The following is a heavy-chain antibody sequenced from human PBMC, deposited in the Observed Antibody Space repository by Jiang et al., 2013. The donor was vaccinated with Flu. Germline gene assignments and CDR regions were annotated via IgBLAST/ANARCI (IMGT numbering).Heavy chain of an antibody. V-gene: IGHV1-2*04. Sequence: TFTGYYMHWVRQAPGQGLEWMGWINPNSGGTNYAQKFQGWVTMTRDTSISTAYMELSRLRSDDTAVYYCARGQGFDYWGQGTLVTVSS. CDR3: ARGQGFDY. J-gene: IGHJ4*02. CDR2: INPNSGGT. CDR1: TFTGYY.